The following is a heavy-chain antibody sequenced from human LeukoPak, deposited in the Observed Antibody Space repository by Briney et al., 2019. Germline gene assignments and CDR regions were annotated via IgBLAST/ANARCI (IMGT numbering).Heavy chain of an antibody. CDR1: GYTLTELS. V-gene: IGHV1-24*01. Sequence: ASVKVSCKVSGYTLTELSMHWVRQAPGKGLEWVGGFDPEYGETIYAQKFQGRVTMTEDTSTDTAYRELSSLRSEDTAVYYCATAHFLVGRRAAPHKRAQTNWCDPWGQGTLVTVSS. J-gene: IGHJ5*02. D-gene: IGHD2-21*01. CDR2: FDPEYGET. CDR3: ATAHFLVGRRAAPHKRAQTNWCDP.